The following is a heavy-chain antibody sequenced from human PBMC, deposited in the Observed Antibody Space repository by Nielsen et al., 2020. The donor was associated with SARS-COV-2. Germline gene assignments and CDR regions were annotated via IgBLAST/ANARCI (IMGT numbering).Heavy chain of an antibody. CDR2: IWYDGSNK. J-gene: IGHJ4*02. CDR3: AKDPYYYDSSGYYVV. D-gene: IGHD3-22*01. CDR1: GFTFSGYG. Sequence: GESLKISCAASGFTFSGYGMHWVRQAPGKGLEWVAVIWYDGSNKYHADSVKGRFTISRDNAKNSLYLQMNSLRAEDTALYYCAKDPYYYDSSGYYVVWGQGTLVTVSS. V-gene: IGHV3-33*03.